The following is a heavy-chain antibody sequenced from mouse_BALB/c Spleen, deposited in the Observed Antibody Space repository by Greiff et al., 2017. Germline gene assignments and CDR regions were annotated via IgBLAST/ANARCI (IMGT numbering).Heavy chain of an antibody. CDR1: GFTFSSYA. CDR3: ARGGYHDAMDY. Sequence: EVKLVESGGGLVKPGGSLKLSCAASGFTFSSYAMSWVRQTPEKRLEWVASISSGGSTYYPDSVKGRFTISRDNARNILYLQMSSLRSEDTAMYYCARGGYHDAMDYWGQGTSVTVSS. CDR2: ISSGGST. V-gene: IGHV5-6-5*01. J-gene: IGHJ4*01. D-gene: IGHD2-2*01.